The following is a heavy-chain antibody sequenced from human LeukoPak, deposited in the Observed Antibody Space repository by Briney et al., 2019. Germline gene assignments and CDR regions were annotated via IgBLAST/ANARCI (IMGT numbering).Heavy chain of an antibody. CDR2: MNPNSGNT. D-gene: IGHD1-1*01. CDR1: GYTFTSYD. CDR3: ARGERRTQKIDP. Sequence: ASVKVSCKASGYTFTSYDINWVRQAIGQGLEWMGWMNPNSGNTGYAQKFQGRVTMTRNTSISTAYMELSSLRSEDTAVYYCARGERRTQKIDPWGQGTLVTVSS. J-gene: IGHJ5*02. V-gene: IGHV1-8*01.